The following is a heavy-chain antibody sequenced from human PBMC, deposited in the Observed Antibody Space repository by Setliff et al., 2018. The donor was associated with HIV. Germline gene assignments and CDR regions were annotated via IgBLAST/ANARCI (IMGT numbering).Heavy chain of an antibody. Sequence: ASVKVSCKVSGYTLTELSLHWVRQTPGKGLEWMGGFDPEDGETIYAHKFQGRVTMTEDTSTDSAYMELSSLRSEDTAVYFCARRVSYATSGYSLGYWGQGTLVTVSS. CDR2: FDPEDGET. J-gene: IGHJ4*02. CDR3: ARRVSYATSGYSLGY. V-gene: IGHV1-24*01. CDR1: GYTLTELS. D-gene: IGHD5-12*01.